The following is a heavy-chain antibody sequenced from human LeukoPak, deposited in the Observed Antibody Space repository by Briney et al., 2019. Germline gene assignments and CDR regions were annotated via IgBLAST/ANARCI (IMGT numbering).Heavy chain of an antibody. CDR1: GYTFTSYG. J-gene: IGHJ4*02. CDR3: ARSAVTMVRGVMVYDY. D-gene: IGHD3-10*01. Sequence: ASVKVSCKASGYTFTSYGISWVRQAPGQGLEWMGWISAYNGNTNYAQKLQGRVTMTTDTSTSTAYMELRSLRSDDTAVYYCARSAVTMVRGVMVYDYWGQGTLVTVSS. CDR2: ISAYNGNT. V-gene: IGHV1-18*01.